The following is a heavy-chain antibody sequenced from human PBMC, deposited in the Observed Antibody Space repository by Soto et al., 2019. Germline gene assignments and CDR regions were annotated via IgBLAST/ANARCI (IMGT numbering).Heavy chain of an antibody. D-gene: IGHD2-2*01. CDR1: GGSISSYY. J-gene: IGHJ4*02. Sequence: TSETLSLTCTVSGGSISSYYWSWIRQPPGKGLEWIGYIYYSGSTNYNPSLKSRVTISVDASKNQFSLKLSSVTAADTAVYYCARETRYCSSTSCYVFDYWGQGTLVTVSS. V-gene: IGHV4-59*01. CDR2: IYYSGST. CDR3: ARETRYCSSTSCYVFDY.